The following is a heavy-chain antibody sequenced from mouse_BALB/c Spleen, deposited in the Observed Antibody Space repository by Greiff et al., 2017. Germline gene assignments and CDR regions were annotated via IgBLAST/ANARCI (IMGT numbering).Heavy chain of an antibody. Sequence: VKLVESGPGLVAPSQSLSITCTVSGFSLTGYGVNWVRQPPGKGLAWLGMIWGDGITDYTSALKSRLSISKDNSKSQVFLTMNSLQTDDPARYYCARWLFAYWGQGTLVTVSA. CDR3: ARWLFAY. CDR1: GFSLTGYG. V-gene: IGHV2-6-7*01. J-gene: IGHJ3*01. CDR2: IWGDGIT.